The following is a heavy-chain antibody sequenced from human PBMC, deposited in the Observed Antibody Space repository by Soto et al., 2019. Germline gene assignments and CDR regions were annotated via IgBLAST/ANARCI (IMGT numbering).Heavy chain of an antibody. CDR2: INPSGGST. CDR3: ARDTYSSSWYSFGSPDV. Sequence: CGRAGYRDSSCFMEAVGQPKGKVLEWMGIINPSGGSTSYEQKFQGRVPMTRDTSTSTVYMELSSLRSEDTAVYYCARDTYSSSWYSFGSPDVWGQRTTVPVFS. CDR1: GYRDSSCF. V-gene: IGHV1-46*01. J-gene: IGHJ6*02. D-gene: IGHD6-13*01.